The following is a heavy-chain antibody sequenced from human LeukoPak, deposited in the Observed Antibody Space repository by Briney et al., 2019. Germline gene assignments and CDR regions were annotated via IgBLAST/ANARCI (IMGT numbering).Heavy chain of an antibody. CDR3: ARDIGQQLPSLPFDY. J-gene: IGHJ4*02. CDR1: GGSISSSSYY. CDR2: IYYSGST. Sequence: PSETLSLTCTVSGGSISSSSYYWGWIRQPPGKGLGGIGSIYYSGSTYYNPSLKSRVTISVDTSKNQFSLKLSSVTAADTAVYYCARDIGQQLPSLPFDYWGQGTLVTVSS. D-gene: IGHD6-13*01. V-gene: IGHV4-39*07.